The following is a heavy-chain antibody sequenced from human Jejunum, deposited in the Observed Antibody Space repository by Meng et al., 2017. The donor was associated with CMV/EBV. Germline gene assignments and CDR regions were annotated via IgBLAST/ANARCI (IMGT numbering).Heavy chain of an antibody. CDR2: ITSSTYI. CDR3: ARAEVWTGYGLGGPFDI. V-gene: IGHV3-21*01. CDR1: TFSSYN. J-gene: IGHJ3*02. D-gene: IGHD3/OR15-3a*01. Sequence: TFSSYNMNGVRQAPGKGLEWVSYITSSTYISYLDSVKGRFTISRDNAKNSVYLQMNSLRAEDTAVYYCARAEVWTGYGLGGPFDIWGQGTMVTVSS.